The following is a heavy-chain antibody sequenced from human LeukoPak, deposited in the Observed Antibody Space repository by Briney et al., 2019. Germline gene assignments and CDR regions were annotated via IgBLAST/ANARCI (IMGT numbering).Heavy chain of an antibody. CDR2: ILTSSSYM. V-gene: IGHV3-21*01. D-gene: IGHD6-19*01. CDR3: AREYSSGWCDF. J-gene: IGHJ4*02. Sequence: GGSLRLSCAASGFTFSSYSMIWVRQAPGKGLEWVSSILTSSSYMYYADSVKGRFTISRDNAKNSPYLQMSGLRAEDTAIYYCAREYSSGWCDFWGQGTLVTVSS. CDR1: GFTFSSYS.